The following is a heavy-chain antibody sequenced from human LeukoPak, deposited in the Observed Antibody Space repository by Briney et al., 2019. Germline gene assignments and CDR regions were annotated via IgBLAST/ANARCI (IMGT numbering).Heavy chain of an antibody. Sequence: SVKVSCKASGGTFSSYAISWVRQAPGQGLEWMGRIIPILGIANYAQKFQGRVTITADKSTSTAYMELSSLRSEDTAVYYCTTDRLRYMVRGVLRSLEGFDPWGQGTLVTVSS. CDR3: TTDRLRYMVRGVLRSLEGFDP. CDR2: IIPILGIA. V-gene: IGHV1-69*04. CDR1: GGTFSSYA. J-gene: IGHJ5*02. D-gene: IGHD3-10*01.